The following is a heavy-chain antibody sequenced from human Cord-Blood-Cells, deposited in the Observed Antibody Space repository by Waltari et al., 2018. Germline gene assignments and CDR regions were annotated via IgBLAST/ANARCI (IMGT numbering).Heavy chain of an antibody. Sequence: EVHLVESGGGLVPPGSSLRLSCPPSGFTFAHSAIHWVRQAPGKGLEWVSGISWMSGSIGYADSVKGRITISRDNAKNSLYLQMNSRRAEDTALYYWAKDKNCDGGADAFDIWGQGTMVTVSS. CDR1: GFTFAHSA. D-gene: IGHD3-16*01. V-gene: IGHV3-9*01. J-gene: IGHJ3*02. CDR3: AKDKNCDGGADAFDI. CDR2: ISWMSGSI.